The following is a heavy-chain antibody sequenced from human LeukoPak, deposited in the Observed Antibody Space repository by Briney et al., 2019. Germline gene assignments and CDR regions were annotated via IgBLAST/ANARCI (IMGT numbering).Heavy chain of an antibody. CDR1: GESFIHFY. D-gene: IGHD3-9*01. J-gene: IGHJ4*02. Sequence: AETLSLICAVYGESFIHFYGTWLRQSPGRGLEWLGEINHSGCPHYNPSLRTRVALSIDTSRNQFSLRLTSVTVADTAVYYCARRGRDSDWFPTTIDYWGQGSLVTVSS. CDR3: ARRGRDSDWFPTTIDY. CDR2: INHSGCP. V-gene: IGHV4-34*01.